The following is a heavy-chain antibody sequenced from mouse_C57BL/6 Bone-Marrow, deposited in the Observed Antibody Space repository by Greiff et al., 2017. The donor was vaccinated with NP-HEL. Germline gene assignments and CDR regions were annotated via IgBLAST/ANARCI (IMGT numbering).Heavy chain of an antibody. CDR1: GFTFTSYW. Sequence: QVQLQQPGAELVMPGASVKLSCKASGFTFTSYWLHWVKQRPGQGLEWIGEIDPSDSYTNYNQNFKGKSTLTVDKSSSTAYMQLSSLTSEDSAVYYCARDNWDYWGQGTTLTVSS. CDR3: ARDNWDY. J-gene: IGHJ2*01. D-gene: IGHD4-1*02. CDR2: IDPSDSYT. V-gene: IGHV1-69*01.